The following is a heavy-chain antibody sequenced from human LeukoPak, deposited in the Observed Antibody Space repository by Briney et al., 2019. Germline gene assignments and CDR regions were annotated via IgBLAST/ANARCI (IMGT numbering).Heavy chain of an antibody. CDR2: IRYDGGET. J-gene: IGHJ5*02. CDR3: AKDAIGGSGWYGGMNWFDP. Sequence: GGSLRLSCAASGFTFNRRGMHWVRQAPGKGLEWVAFIRYDGGETFYADFVKGRFTISRDNSKNTLYLQMNSLRAEDTAVYYCAKDAIGGSGWYGGMNWFDPWGQGTLVTVSS. D-gene: IGHD6-19*01. V-gene: IGHV3-30*02. CDR1: GFTFNRRG.